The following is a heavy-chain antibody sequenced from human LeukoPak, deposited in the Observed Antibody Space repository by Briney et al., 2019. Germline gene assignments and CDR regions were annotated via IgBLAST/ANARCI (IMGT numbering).Heavy chain of an antibody. J-gene: IGHJ4*02. CDR2: IRYDGSNK. CDR3: AKDKIYGDCADY. D-gene: IGHD4-17*01. V-gene: IGHV3-30*02. Sequence: AGGSLRLSCAASGFTFSSYGMHWVRQAPGKGLEWVAFIRYDGSNKYYADSVKGRFTISRDNSKNTLHLQMNSLRAEDTAVYYCAKDKIYGDCADYWGQGTLVTVSS. CDR1: GFTFSSYG.